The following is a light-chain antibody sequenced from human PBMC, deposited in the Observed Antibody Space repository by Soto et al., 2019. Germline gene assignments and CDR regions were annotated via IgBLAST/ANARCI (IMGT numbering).Light chain of an antibody. J-gene: IGKJ2*01. CDR3: QQYHIWPPQYT. CDR2: GAS. V-gene: IGKV3-15*01. Sequence: EIVMTQSPATLSVSPGERATLSCRASQTVASNLAWYQQKPGQAPRLLIHGASSRATGVPARFSGSWSGTEFTLSISSLQSEDFAVYHCQQYHIWPPQYTFGQGTKLQIK. CDR1: QTVASN.